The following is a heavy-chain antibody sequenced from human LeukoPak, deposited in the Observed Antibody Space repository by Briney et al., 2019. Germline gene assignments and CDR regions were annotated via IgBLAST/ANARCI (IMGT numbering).Heavy chain of an antibody. J-gene: IGHJ4*02. V-gene: IGHV4-34*01. D-gene: IGHD3-22*01. CDR1: GGSFSGYY. CDR2: INHSGST. Sequence: SETLSLTCAVYGGSFSGYYWSWIRQPPGKGLEWIGEINHSGSTNYNPSLKSRVAISVDTSKNQFSLKLSSVTAADTAMYYCARDQSRLLPALDYWGQGTLVTVSS. CDR3: ARDQSRLLPALDY.